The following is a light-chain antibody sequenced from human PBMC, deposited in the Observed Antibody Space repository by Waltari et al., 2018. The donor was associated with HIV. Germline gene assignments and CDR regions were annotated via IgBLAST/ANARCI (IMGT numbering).Light chain of an antibody. CDR1: QSLLHSNGYNY. CDR3: MQALQTPLT. J-gene: IGKJ4*01. V-gene: IGKV2-28*01. CDR2: LGS. Sequence: DIAMTQSPLSLPVTPGEPDSISCRSSQSLLHSNGYNYLDWYLQKPGQSPQLLIYLGSNRASGVSDRFSGSGSGTDFTLKISRVESDDVGLYYCMQALQTPLTFGGGTKVEIK.